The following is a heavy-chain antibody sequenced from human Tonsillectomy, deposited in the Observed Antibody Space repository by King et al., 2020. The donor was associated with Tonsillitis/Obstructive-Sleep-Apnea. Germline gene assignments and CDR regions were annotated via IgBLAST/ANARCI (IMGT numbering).Heavy chain of an antibody. Sequence: VQLVESGGGVVQPGGSLRLSCAASGFTFDDYAMHWVRQAPGKGLEWVSLISGDGDSTYYADSVKGRFTISRDNDQNSLYRHMNSLRTEDTALYYCAKEGAVTMVRGIVIGQSDYYYYYMDVWGKGTTVTVSS. J-gene: IGHJ6*03. CDR3: AKEGAVTMVRGIVIGQSDYYYYYMDV. D-gene: IGHD3-10*01. CDR2: ISGDGDST. CDR1: GFTFDDYA. V-gene: IGHV3-43*02.